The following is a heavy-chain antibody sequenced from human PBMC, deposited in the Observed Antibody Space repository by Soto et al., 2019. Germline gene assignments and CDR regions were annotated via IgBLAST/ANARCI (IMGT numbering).Heavy chain of an antibody. Sequence: ASVKVSCKASGYTFTSYGLSWVRQAPGQGLEWMGWISAYNRNTDYAQKLQGRVTINQDTSASTAYMELSSLTSEDTAVYYCAREKWGSGSRWLDPWGQGTLVTVSS. CDR1: GYTFTSYG. D-gene: IGHD6-19*01. J-gene: IGHJ5*02. V-gene: IGHV1-18*01. CDR2: ISAYNRNT. CDR3: AREKWGSGSRWLDP.